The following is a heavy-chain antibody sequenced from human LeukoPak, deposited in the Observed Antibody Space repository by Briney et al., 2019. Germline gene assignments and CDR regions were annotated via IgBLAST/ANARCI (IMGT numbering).Heavy chain of an antibody. Sequence: GGPLRLSCAASGFTFSSYSMNWVRQAPGKGLEWVSSISSSSSYIYYADSVKGRFTISRDNAKNSLYLQMNSLRAEDTAVYYCAREKPALTYYYDSSGYYYFDYWGQGTLVTVSS. J-gene: IGHJ4*02. CDR2: ISSSSSYI. D-gene: IGHD3-22*01. CDR3: AREKPALTYYYDSSGYYYFDY. V-gene: IGHV3-21*01. CDR1: GFTFSSYS.